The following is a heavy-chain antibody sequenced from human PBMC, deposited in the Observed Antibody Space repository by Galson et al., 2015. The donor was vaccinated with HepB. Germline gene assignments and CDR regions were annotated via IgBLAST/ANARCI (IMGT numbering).Heavy chain of an antibody. J-gene: IGHJ4*02. D-gene: IGHD6-19*01. CDR2: TYYRSKWYN. V-gene: IGHV6-1*01. CDR3: ARESGWYGLDY. Sequence: CAISGDSVSSNSAAWNRIRQSPSRGLEWLGRTYYRSKWYNDCAVSVKSRITINPDTSKNQFSLQLNSVTPEDTAVYYCARESGWYGLDYWGQGTLVTVSS. CDR1: GDSVSSNSAA.